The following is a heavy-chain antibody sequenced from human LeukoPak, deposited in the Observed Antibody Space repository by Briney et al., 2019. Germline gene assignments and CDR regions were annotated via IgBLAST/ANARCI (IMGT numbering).Heavy chain of an antibody. CDR3: ARVGSIAFTIFGVVPAFDP. V-gene: IGHV4-34*01. CDR2: INHSGST. J-gene: IGHJ5*02. CDR1: GGSFSGYY. Sequence: PSETLSLTCGVNGGSFSGYYWNWIRQTPGKGLEWIGEINHSGSTNYNPSLKSRVTISVDTSKNQFSLKLSSVTAADTAVYYCARVGSIAFTIFGVVPAFDPWGQGTLVTVSS. D-gene: IGHD3-3*01.